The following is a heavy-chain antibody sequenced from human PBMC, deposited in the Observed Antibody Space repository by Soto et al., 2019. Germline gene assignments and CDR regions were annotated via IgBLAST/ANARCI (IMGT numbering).Heavy chain of an antibody. CDR3: EVTTGY. D-gene: IGHD2-2*03. CDR2: MSPESGNT. J-gene: IGHJ4*02. CDR1: GYTFTDYD. V-gene: IGHV1-8*01. Sequence: ASVKVSCKASGYTFTDYDINWVRQASGQGLEYMGWMSPESGNTGYAPQFQGRVTMTRNTSISTAYMELSSLRYEDTAVYYCEVTTGYWGQGTKVTVSS.